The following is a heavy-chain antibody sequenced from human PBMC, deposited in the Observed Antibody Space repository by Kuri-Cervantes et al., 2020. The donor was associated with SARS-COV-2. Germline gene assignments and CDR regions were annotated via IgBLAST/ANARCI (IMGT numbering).Heavy chain of an antibody. D-gene: IGHD3-22*01. CDR3: ARATYYYDGSGYYSDY. Sequence: GSLRLSCTVSGGSISSYYWSWIRQPPGKGLEWIGYIYYSGSTNYNPSLKSRVTISVDTSKNQFSLKLSSVTAADTAVYYCARATYYYDGSGYYSDYWGQGTLVTVSS. CDR2: IYYSGST. CDR1: GGSISSYY. V-gene: IGHV4-59*12. J-gene: IGHJ4*01.